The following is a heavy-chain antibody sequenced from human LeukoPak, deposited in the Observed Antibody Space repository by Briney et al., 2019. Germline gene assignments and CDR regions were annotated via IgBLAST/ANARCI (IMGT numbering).Heavy chain of an antibody. CDR2: ISYDGSNK. D-gene: IGHD3-10*01. J-gene: IGHJ4*02. Sequence: GGSLRLSCAASGFTFSSYAMHWVRQAPGKGLEWVAVISYDGSNKYYADSVKGRFTISRDNSKNTLYLQMNSLRAEDTAVYYCARDPSLKLLWFGELSYYFDYWGQGTLVTVSS. CDR1: GFTFSSYA. CDR3: ARDPSLKLLWFGELSYYFDY. V-gene: IGHV3-30-3*01.